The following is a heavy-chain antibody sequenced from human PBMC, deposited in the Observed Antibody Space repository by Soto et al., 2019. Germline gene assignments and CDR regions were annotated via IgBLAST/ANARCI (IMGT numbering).Heavy chain of an antibody. CDR1: GGSISSYY. Sequence: PSETLSLTCTVSGGSISSYYWSWIRQPPGKGLEWIGYIYYSGSTNYNPSLKSRVTISVDTSKNQFSLKLSSVTAADTAVYYCARGEAYYDFWSGYYTTNYYYYMDVWGKGTTVTVSS. CDR2: IYYSGST. V-gene: IGHV4-59*01. J-gene: IGHJ6*03. CDR3: ARGEAYYDFWSGYYTTNYYYYMDV. D-gene: IGHD3-3*01.